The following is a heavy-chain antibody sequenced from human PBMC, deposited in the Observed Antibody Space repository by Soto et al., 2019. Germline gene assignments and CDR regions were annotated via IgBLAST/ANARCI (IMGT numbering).Heavy chain of an antibody. CDR3: ARGSRRYCSSTSCYTSYFQH. J-gene: IGHJ1*01. CDR1: GFTFSSYE. V-gene: IGHV3-48*03. Sequence: GGSLRLSCAASGFTFSSYEMNWVRQAPGKGLEWVSYISSSGSTIYYADSVKGRFTISRDNAKNSLYLQMNSLRAEDTAVYYCARGSRRYCSSTSCYTSYFQHWGQGTLVTVSS. CDR2: ISSSGSTI. D-gene: IGHD2-2*02.